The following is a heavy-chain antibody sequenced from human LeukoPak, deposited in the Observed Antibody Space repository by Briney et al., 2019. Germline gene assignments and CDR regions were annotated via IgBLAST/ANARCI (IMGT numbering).Heavy chain of an antibody. Sequence: SETLSLTCTVSGGSISSYYWSWIRQPPGKGLEWIGYIYYSGSTDYNPSLKSRVTISVDTSKNQFSLKLSSVTAADTAVYYCARDLTYGSGSLDYWGQGTRVTVSS. CDR1: GGSISSYY. D-gene: IGHD3-10*01. J-gene: IGHJ4*02. CDR2: IYYSGST. CDR3: ARDLTYGSGSLDY. V-gene: IGHV4-59*01.